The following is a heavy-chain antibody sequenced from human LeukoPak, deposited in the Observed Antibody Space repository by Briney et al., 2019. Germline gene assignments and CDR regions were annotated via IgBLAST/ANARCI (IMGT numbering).Heavy chain of an antibody. D-gene: IGHD6-13*01. CDR3: ARDGGYSNSWYDFDY. V-gene: IGHV3-74*01. CDR2: INSDGSST. J-gene: IGHJ4*02. CDR1: GFTFSRNW. Sequence: LTWGSLRLSCAAYGFTFSRNWMHWVRQAPGKGLVWVSHINSDGSSTRYADSVKGRFTISRDNAKNSLYLQMNSLRAEDTAVYYCARDGGYSNSWYDFDYWGQGTLVTVSS.